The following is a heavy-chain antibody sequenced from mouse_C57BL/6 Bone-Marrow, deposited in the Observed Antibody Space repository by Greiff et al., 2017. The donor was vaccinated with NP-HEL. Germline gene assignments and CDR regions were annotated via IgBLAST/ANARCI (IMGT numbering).Heavy chain of an antibody. V-gene: IGHV1-80*01. CDR3: ARYWAYYAMDY. CDR1: GYAFSSYW. D-gene: IGHD4-1*01. J-gene: IGHJ4*01. CDR2: IYPGDGDT. Sequence: QVQLKESGAELVKPGASVKISCKASGYAFSSYWMNWVKQRPGKGLEWIGQIYPGDGDTNYNGKFKGKATLTADKSSSTAYMQLSSLTSEDSAVYFCARYWAYYAMDYWGQGTSVTVSS.